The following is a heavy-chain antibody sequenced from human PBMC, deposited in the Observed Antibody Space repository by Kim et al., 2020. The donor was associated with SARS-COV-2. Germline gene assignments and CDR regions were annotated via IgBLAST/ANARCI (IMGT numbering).Heavy chain of an antibody. CDR2: IRSKAYGGTT. CDR1: GFTFGDYA. D-gene: IGHD6-13*01. V-gene: IGHV3-49*03. J-gene: IGHJ3*02. Sequence: GGSLRLSCTASGFTFGDYAMSWFRQAPGKGLEWVGFIRSKAYGGTTEYAASVKGRFTISRDDSKSIAYLQMNSLKTEDTAVYYCTRYSSSWYSAPLDAFDIWGQGTMVTVSS. CDR3: TRYSSSWYSAPLDAFDI.